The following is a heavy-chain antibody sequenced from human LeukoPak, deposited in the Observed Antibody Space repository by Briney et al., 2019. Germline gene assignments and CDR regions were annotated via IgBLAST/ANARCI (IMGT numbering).Heavy chain of an antibody. J-gene: IGHJ4*02. CDR1: GFVFSTYW. D-gene: IGHD3/OR15-3a*01. CDR2: MNLDGTEE. CDR3: ASGRHDFLH. Sequence: PGGSLRLSCAASGFVFSTYWMTWVRQAPGKGLEWVANMNLDGTEEHYVDSSLKGRFTISRDNAKNSLYLQMTSLRVEDTAVYYCASGRHDFLHWGQGTLVTVSS. V-gene: IGHV3-7*01.